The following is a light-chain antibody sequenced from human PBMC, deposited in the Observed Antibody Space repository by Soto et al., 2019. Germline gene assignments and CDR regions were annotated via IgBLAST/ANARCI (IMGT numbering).Light chain of an antibody. Sequence: DIPMTQSPSSLAASVGDSVTITCRASQSVNKYLHWYQHKPGKAPRLLIYGASSLQSGVPTRFSGSGAGTYFTLTISSLQHEDFATYYCQQTYSIPGTFGRGTSVEIK. CDR2: GAS. V-gene: IGKV1-39*01. CDR1: QSVNKY. CDR3: QQTYSIPGT. J-gene: IGKJ1*01.